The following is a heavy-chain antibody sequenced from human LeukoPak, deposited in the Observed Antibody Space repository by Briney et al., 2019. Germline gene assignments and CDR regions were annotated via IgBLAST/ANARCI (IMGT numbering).Heavy chain of an antibody. CDR3: ARMALDGGDSIGFDS. V-gene: IGHV1-2*02. D-gene: IGHD2-21*02. CDR2: INPNIGDA. CDR1: GHTFTDYF. Sequence: WASVKVSCKASGHTFTDYFIHWVRQAPGQGLEWMGWINPNIGDASYAQKFQDRVTMTRDRSINTAYMELSRLTSDDTAVYYCARMALDGGDSIGFDSWGQGTLVTVSS. J-gene: IGHJ5*01.